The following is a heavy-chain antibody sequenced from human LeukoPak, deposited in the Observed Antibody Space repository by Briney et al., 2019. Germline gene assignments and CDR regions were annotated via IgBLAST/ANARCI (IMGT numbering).Heavy chain of an antibody. CDR3: ARGISSRQIGYYFMDV. V-gene: IGHV1-8*01. CDR2: MNPINGNT. D-gene: IGHD3-3*01. J-gene: IGHJ6*03. Sequence: ASVKVSCKASGYTFTNYDVNWVRQATGQGLEWMGWMNPINGNTAYGQKFQGRITLTRDTSRDTAYMDLSSLGPDDTAVYFCARGISSRQIGYYFMDVWGKGTTVTVSS. CDR1: GYTFTNYD.